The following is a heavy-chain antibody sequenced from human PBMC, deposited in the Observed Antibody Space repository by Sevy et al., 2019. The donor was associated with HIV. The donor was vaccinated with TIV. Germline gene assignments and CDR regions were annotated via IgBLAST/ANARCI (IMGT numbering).Heavy chain of an antibody. V-gene: IGHV1-69*06. D-gene: IGHD3-9*01. CDR3: ARFLILTGYTGGWFDP. CDR1: GGTFSSYA. J-gene: IGHJ5*02. Sequence: ASVKVSCKASGGTFSSYAISWVRQAPGQGLEWMGGIIPILGRANYAQKFQGRVTITGDKSTSTAYMELSSLRSEDTAVYYCARFLILTGYTGGWFDPWGQGTLVTVSS. CDR2: IIPILGRA.